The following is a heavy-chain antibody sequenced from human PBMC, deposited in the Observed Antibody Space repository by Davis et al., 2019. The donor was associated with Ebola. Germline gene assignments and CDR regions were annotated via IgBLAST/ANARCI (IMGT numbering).Heavy chain of an antibody. CDR3: ARGYDSLSDAFDI. CDR2: IYSGGST. D-gene: IGHD3-22*01. Sequence: GGSLRLSCAASGFTVSSNYMSWVRQAPGKGLEWVSVIYSGGSTYYADSVKGRFTISRDNSKNTLYLQMNSLRAEDTAVYYCARGYDSLSDAFDIWGQGTMVTVSS. V-gene: IGHV3-66*01. CDR1: GFTVSSNY. J-gene: IGHJ3*02.